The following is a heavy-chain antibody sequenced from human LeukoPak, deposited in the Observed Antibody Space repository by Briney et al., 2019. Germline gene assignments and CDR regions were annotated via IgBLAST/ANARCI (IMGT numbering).Heavy chain of an antibody. CDR1: GGSISSYY. CDR3: ARVRVVPAAMPRSYYYYYYGMDV. Sequence: PSETLSLTCTVSGGSISSYYWSWIRQPPGKGLEWIGYIDYSGSSNYNPSLKSRVTISVDTSKNQFPLKLSSVTAADTAVYYCARVRVVPAAMPRSYYYYYYGMDVWGQGTTVTVSS. V-gene: IGHV4-59*01. CDR2: IDYSGSS. J-gene: IGHJ6*02. D-gene: IGHD2-2*01.